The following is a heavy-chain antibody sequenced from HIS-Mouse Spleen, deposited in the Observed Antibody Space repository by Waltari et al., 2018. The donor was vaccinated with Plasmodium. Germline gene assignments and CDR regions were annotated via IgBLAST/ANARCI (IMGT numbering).Heavy chain of an antibody. Sequence: QVQLQESGPGLVKPSETLSLTCPLSAGPISRYYWRWLRQPAGKGLEWIGRIYTRGSTNYNPSLKSRVTMSVDTSKNQFSLKLSSVTAADTAVYYCARDSITIFGVADYWGQGTLVTVSS. V-gene: IGHV4-4*07. D-gene: IGHD3-3*01. CDR1: AGPISRYY. CDR2: IYTRGST. CDR3: ARDSITIFGVADY. J-gene: IGHJ4*02.